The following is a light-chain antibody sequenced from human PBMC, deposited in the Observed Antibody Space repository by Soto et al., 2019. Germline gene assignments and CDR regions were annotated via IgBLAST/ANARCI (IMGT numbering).Light chain of an antibody. Sequence: DIQMTQSPSSLSASVGDRVTITCRASQSISNYLNWYQQKPGKAPKLLIYAASSLQSGVPSRFSGSGSGTDFTFTISSLQPEDIATYYCQQYDNLPYTFGQGTKLEIK. CDR3: QQYDNLPYT. CDR1: QSISNY. J-gene: IGKJ2*01. CDR2: AAS. V-gene: IGKV1-33*01.